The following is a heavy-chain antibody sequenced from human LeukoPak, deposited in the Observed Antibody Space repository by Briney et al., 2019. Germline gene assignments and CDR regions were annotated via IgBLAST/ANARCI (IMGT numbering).Heavy chain of an antibody. CDR3: ARDPAYNYGMDV. J-gene: IGHJ6*02. CDR2: TYYRSKWYH. CDR1: GDSFSSHSSA. V-gene: IGHV6-1*01. Sequence: KRSQTLSLTCAISGDSFSSHSSAWHWIRQSPSRGLEWLGRTYYRSKWYHDYAVSVRSRMSINPDTSKNQFSLQLSSVTPEDTAVYYCARDPAYNYGMDVWGQGTTVTVSS. D-gene: IGHD2-2*01.